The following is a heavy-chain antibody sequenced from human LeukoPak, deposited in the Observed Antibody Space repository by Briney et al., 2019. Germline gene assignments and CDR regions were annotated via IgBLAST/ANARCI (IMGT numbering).Heavy chain of an antibody. CDR1: GFTFSYAW. CDR2: IKSKADGRTT. J-gene: IGHJ4*02. V-gene: IGHV3-15*01. D-gene: IGHD3-22*01. CDR3: TTAHYFDRTYDY. Sequence: GGCLRPSCAASGFTFSYAWMSWVRQAPGKGLEWVGRIKSKADGRTTDYAAPLEVRFTISRDDSKNTLYLQMSSLKTEDTAVYYCTTAHYFDRTYDYWGQGTLVTVSS.